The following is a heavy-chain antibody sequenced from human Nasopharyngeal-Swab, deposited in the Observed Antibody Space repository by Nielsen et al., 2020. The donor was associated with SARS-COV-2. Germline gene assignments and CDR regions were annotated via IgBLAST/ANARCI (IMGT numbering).Heavy chain of an antibody. D-gene: IGHD2-15*01. Sequence: GESLKISCAASGFTVSSNYMSWVRQAPGKGLEWVSVIYSGGSTYYADSVKGRFTISRDTSKNTLYLQMNSLRAEDTAVYYCASVYCSGGSCYSMDSWGQGTLVTVSS. CDR2: IYSGGST. CDR3: ASVYCSGGSCYSMDS. J-gene: IGHJ4*02. V-gene: IGHV3-53*01. CDR1: GFTVSSNY.